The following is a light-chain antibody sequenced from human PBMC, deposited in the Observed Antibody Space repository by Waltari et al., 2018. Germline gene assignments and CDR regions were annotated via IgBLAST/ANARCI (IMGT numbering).Light chain of an antibody. J-gene: IGLJ3*02. CDR3: QTGGHGTWV. V-gene: IGLV4-69*01. CDR1: SGHSTNV. CDR2: VNSDGSH. Sequence: QLVLTQSPSASASLGASVKLTCTLSSGHSTNVVAWLPQQPEKGPRFLMKVNSDGSHTKGDEIPDRFSGSSSGADRYLTISSLQSEDETDYYCQTGGHGTWVFGGGTKLTVL.